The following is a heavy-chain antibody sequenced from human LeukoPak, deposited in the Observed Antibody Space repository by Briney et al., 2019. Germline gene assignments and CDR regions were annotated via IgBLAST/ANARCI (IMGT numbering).Heavy chain of an antibody. CDR3: ARLASVPSDY. J-gene: IGHJ4*02. D-gene: IGHD3-10*01. CDR2: IYRAGSK. CDR1: GFNVSSNY. Sequence: PGGSLRLSCAASGFNVSSNYMSWVRQAPGKGLEWVSVIYRAGSKYYADSVKGRFAISRDNSKNTLYLQMNSLGVEDTAVYYCARLASVPSDYWGQGTLVIVSS. V-gene: IGHV3-53*01.